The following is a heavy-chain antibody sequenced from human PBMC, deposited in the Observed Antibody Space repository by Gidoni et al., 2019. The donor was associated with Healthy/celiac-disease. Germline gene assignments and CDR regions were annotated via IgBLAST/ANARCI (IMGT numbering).Heavy chain of an antibody. CDR3: ARDDPSVIWFGELSIGAFDY. J-gene: IGHJ4*02. V-gene: IGHV1-46*01. Sequence: QVQLVQSGAEVKKPGASVKVSCKASGYTFPHSYLHWVRQAPGQGLEWMGIINPSGGSTSYAQKFQGRVTMTRDTSTSTVYMELSSLRSEDTAVYYCARDDPSVIWFGELSIGAFDYWGQGTLVTVSS. CDR1: GYTFPHSY. CDR2: INPSGGST. D-gene: IGHD3-10*01.